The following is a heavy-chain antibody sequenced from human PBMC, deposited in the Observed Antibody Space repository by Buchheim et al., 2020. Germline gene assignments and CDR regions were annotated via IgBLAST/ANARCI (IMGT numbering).Heavy chain of an antibody. CDR3: ARHPWYSGSIDY. J-gene: IGHJ4*02. CDR2: IHYSGST. V-gene: IGHV4-39*01. D-gene: IGHD1-26*01. Sequence: QLQLQESGPGLVKPSETLSLTCTVSGGSISSSSYYWGWLRQPPGKGLEWIGSIHYSGSTYYNPSIKSRVTITVDTSKNQFSLRLGCVTAADTAVYCCARHPWYSGSIDYWGQGTL. CDR1: GGSISSSSYY.